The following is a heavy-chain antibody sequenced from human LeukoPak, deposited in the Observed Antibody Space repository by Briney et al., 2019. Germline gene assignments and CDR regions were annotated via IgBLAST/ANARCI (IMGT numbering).Heavy chain of an antibody. D-gene: IGHD6-13*01. CDR2: ISGSGGST. V-gene: IGHV3-23*01. Sequence: GGSLRLSCSASGFTFNSFAMSWVRQAPGKGLEWVSAISGSGGSTYYADSVKGRFTISRDNSKNTLYLQMNSLRAEDTAVYYCAKDGSSWYDWFDPWGQGTLVTVSS. CDR3: AKDGSSWYDWFDP. J-gene: IGHJ5*02. CDR1: GFTFNSFA.